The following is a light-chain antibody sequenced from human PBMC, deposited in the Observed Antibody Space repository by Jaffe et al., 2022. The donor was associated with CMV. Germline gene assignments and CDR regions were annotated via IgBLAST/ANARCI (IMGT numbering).Light chain of an antibody. CDR2: GAS. Sequence: IAMTQSPVTLSVSPGERATISCRASQSISNSLAWYQQKPGQAPRLLIYGASTRATGVPLRFSGSGSGTEFTLTISSLQSEDFATYYCLHYHQWAFTFGGGTKVDIK. CDR1: QSISNS. CDR3: LHYHQWAFT. J-gene: IGKJ4*01. V-gene: IGKV3-15*01.